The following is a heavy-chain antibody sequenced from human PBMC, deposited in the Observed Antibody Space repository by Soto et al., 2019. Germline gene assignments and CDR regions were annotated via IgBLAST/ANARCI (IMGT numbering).Heavy chain of an antibody. CDR1: GGTFSSYT. CDR2: IIPILGIA. J-gene: IGHJ6*02. CDR3: ATAPHYDILIGYMSYYYYYGMDV. Sequence: SVKVSCKASGGTFSSYTISWVRQAPGQGLEWMGRIIPILGIANYAQKFQGRVTITEDKSTDTAYMELSSLRSEDTAVYYCATAPHYDILIGYMSYYYYYGMDVWGQGTTVTVSS. V-gene: IGHV1-69*02. D-gene: IGHD3-9*01.